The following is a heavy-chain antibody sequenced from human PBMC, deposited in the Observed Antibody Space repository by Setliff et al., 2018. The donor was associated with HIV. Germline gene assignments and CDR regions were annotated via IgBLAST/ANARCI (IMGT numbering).Heavy chain of an antibody. V-gene: IGHV1-3*01. CDR1: GYTFTNYA. CDR2: INAGNGNT. Sequence: GASVKVSCKASGYTFTNYAIHWVRQAPGQRLEWMGWINAGNGNTKFSEQFQCRVLITSDTSASTVYLFLRSLKSEDTAVYYCARTPARKGRGVYYFDYWGQGTLVTVSS. CDR3: ARTPARKGRGVYYFDY. J-gene: IGHJ4*02. D-gene: IGHD1-26*01.